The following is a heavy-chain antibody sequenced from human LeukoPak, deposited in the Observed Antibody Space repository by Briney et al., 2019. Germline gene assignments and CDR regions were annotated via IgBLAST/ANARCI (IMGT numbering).Heavy chain of an antibody. J-gene: IGHJ4*02. V-gene: IGHV1-8*01. CDR1: GYTFTNYD. D-gene: IGHD4-17*01. Sequence: ASVKVSCKASGYTFTNYDLTWVRQATGQGLEWMGWMNPNSGDTGYAQKFQGRLTMTRDTSISTAYMELSSLRAEDTAVYYCAKDSRPHDYGGNSAFRYWGQGTLVTVSS. CDR3: AKDSRPHDYGGNSAFRY. CDR2: MNPNSGDT.